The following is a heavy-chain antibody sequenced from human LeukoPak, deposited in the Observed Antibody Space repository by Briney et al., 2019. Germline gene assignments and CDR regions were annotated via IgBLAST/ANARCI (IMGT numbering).Heavy chain of an antibody. Sequence: GALRLSCAASGFTFSSYGMHWVRQAPGKGLEWVSRINPDGSTTTYADSVKGRFTISRDNSKNTLYLQMNSLRAEDTAVYYCAKGPHVYCSSTSCQGFDPWGQGTLVTVSS. CDR1: GFTFSSYG. CDR3: AKGPHVYCSSTSCQGFDP. D-gene: IGHD2-2*01. CDR2: INPDGSTT. V-gene: IGHV3-74*01. J-gene: IGHJ5*02.